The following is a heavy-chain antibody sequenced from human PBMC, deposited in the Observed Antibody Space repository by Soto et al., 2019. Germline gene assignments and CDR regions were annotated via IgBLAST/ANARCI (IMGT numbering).Heavy chain of an antibody. CDR1: GFTFSSYW. D-gene: IGHD4-17*01. Sequence: EVQLVESGGGLVQPGGSLRLSCVASGFTFSSYWMTWVRQAPGKGLEWVANIKEDGSEKYYVDSVKGRCTISRDNAKKSMYLKMNSLRAEGPAVYYWARDGVYGDHRGYYGMDGWGQGTTVTVSS. CDR3: ARDGVYGDHRGYYGMDG. CDR2: IKEDGSEK. V-gene: IGHV3-7*01. J-gene: IGHJ6*02.